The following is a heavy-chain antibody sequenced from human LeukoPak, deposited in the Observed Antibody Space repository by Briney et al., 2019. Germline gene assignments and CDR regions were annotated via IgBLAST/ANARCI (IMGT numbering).Heavy chain of an antibody. V-gene: IGHV3-74*01. Sequence: GGSLRLSCAASGFTFSSYWMHWVRQAPGKGPVWVSRLNSDGSTTTYADSVKGRFTISRDNAKNTLYLQMNSLRAEDTAVYYCTRNIVPAANFDYWGQGTLVTVSS. CDR1: GFTFSSYW. CDR2: LNSDGSTT. D-gene: IGHD2-2*01. CDR3: TRNIVPAANFDY. J-gene: IGHJ4*02.